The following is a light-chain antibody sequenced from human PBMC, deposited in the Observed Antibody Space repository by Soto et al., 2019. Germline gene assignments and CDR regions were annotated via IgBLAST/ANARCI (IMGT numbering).Light chain of an antibody. CDR1: QSLLDSNGYNY. J-gene: IGKJ2*01. V-gene: IGKV2-28*01. CDR2: MRS. Sequence: DIVLTQSPLSLPVTPGEAASISCRSSQSLLDSNGYNYLDWYVQKPGQSPQLLIYMRSNRSTGVPARFSGSGSGTEFTLNISRVEAEDVGVYYCMQSLETSYTFGQGTKLEIK. CDR3: MQSLETSYT.